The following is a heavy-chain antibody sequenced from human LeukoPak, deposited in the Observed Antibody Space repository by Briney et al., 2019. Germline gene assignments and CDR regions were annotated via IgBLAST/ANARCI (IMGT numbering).Heavy chain of an antibody. CDR2: IYDSGST. V-gene: IGHV4-59*12. CDR3: ARVESTVTTPYDY. CDR1: GGSISSYY. D-gene: IGHD4-11*01. J-gene: IGHJ4*02. Sequence: SETLSLTCTVSGGSISSYYWSWIRQPPGKGLEWIGNIYDSGSTNYNPSLKSRVTISVDTSKNQFSLKLSSVTAADTAVYYCARVESTVTTPYDYWGQGTLVTVSS.